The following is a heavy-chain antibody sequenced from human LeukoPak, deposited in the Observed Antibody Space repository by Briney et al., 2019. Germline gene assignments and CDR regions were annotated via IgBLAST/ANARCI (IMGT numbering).Heavy chain of an antibody. CDR1: GGTFSSYA. CDR3: ARDGHYDSSGYGDAFDI. J-gene: IGHJ3*02. D-gene: IGHD3-22*01. V-gene: IGHV1-69*01. CDR2: IIPIFGTA. Sequence: SVKVSCKASGGTFSSYAISWVRQAPGQGLEWMGGIIPIFGTANYAQKFQGRVTITADESTSTAYMELSSLRSEDTAVYYCARDGHYDSSGYGDAFDIWGQGTMVTVSS.